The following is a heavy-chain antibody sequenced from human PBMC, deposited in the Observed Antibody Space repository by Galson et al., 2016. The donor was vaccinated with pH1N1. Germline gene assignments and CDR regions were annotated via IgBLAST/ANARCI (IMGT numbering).Heavy chain of an antibody. CDR1: GFTFDDYA. Sequence: SLRLSCAASGFTFDDYAMHWVRQAPGKGLEWVSGLSWNSGSIGYADSVKGRFTISRDNAKNSLYLQMNSLRAEDTALYYCAKVRGYSYGFVDYWGQGTLVTVSS. D-gene: IGHD5-18*01. J-gene: IGHJ4*02. V-gene: IGHV3-9*01. CDR3: AKVRGYSYGFVDY. CDR2: LSWNSGSI.